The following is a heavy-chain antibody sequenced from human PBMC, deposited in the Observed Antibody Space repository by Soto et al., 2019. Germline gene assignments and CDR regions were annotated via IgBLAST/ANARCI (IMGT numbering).Heavy chain of an antibody. CDR3: ARLFDTSGWFDY. D-gene: IGHD6-19*01. CDR2: IGAYNRNT. J-gene: IGHJ4*02. Sequence: QVQLVQSGAEVKKPGASVKVSCKASGYTFTTYGITWVRQAPGQGLEWMGWIGAYNRNTKYAQTLQGRVTMTTDTSTSRAYMELRSLRSDDTAVYFCARLFDTSGWFDYWGQGTPVTVSS. CDR1: GYTFTTYG. V-gene: IGHV1-18*01.